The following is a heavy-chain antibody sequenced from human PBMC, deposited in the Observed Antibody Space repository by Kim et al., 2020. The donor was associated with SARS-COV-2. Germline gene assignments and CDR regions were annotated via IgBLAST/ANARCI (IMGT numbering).Heavy chain of an antibody. CDR3: ARGRGIAAAGLLLYYYYYGMDV. D-gene: IGHD6-13*01. CDR2: INHSGST. V-gene: IGHV4-34*01. J-gene: IGHJ6*02. Sequence: SETLSLTCAVYGGSFSGYYWSWIRQPPGKGLEWIGEINHSGSTNYNPSPKSRVTISVDTSKNQFSLKLSSVTAAATAVYYCARGRGIAAAGLLLYYYYYGMDVWGQGTTVTVSS. CDR1: GGSFSGYY.